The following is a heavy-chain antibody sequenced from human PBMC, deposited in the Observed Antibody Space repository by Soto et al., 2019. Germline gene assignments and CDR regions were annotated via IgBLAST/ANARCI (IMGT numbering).Heavy chain of an antibody. V-gene: IGHV4-34*01. CDR3: ARGAHRRRSGSYYPEYFQH. Sequence: QVQLQQWGAGLLKPSETLSLTCAVYGGSFSGYYWSWIRQPPGKGLEWIGEINHSGSTNYNPSLKSRVTISVDTSKNQFSLKLSSVTAAETAVYYCARGAHRRRSGSYYPEYFQHWGQGTLVTVSS. J-gene: IGHJ1*01. D-gene: IGHD3-10*01. CDR1: GGSFSGYY. CDR2: INHSGST.